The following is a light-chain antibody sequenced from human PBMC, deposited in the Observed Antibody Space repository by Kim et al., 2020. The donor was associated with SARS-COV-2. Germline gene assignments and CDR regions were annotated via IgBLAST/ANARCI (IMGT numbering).Light chain of an antibody. CDR2: YDS. J-gene: IGLJ1*01. CDR1: NIGSKS. V-gene: IGLV3-21*04. CDR3: QVWDSSSDRYV. Sequence: SYELTQPPSVSVAPGKTARITCGGNNIGSKSVHWYQQQPGQAPVLVIYYDSDRPSGIPERFSGSNSGNTATLTLSRVEAGDEADYYCQVWDSSSDRYVFGTGTKVTVL.